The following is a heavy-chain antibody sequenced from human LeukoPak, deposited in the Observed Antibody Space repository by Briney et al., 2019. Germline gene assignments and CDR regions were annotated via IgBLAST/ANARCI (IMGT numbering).Heavy chain of an antibody. D-gene: IGHD6-13*01. CDR2: ISWNSGSI. Sequence: PGRSLRLSCAASGFTFYDYAMHWVRQAPGKGLEWVSGISWNSGSIGYADSVKGRFTISRDNAKNSLYLQMNSLRAEDTALYYCAKDRYSSSWYPSEDFDYWGQGTLVTVSS. J-gene: IGHJ4*02. CDR3: AKDRYSSSWYPSEDFDY. V-gene: IGHV3-9*01. CDR1: GFTFYDYA.